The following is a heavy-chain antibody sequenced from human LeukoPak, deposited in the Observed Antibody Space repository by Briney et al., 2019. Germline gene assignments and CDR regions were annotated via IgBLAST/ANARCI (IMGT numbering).Heavy chain of an antibody. CDR3: ARRTGP. CDR1: GYSISSGYY. Sequence: PSETLSLTCTVSGYSISSGYYWGWIRQPPGKGLEWIGSIFHSGSTYYNPSLKSRVTISVDTSKNQFSLKLTSVAAADTAVYYCARRTGPWGQGTLVIVSS. CDR2: IFHSGST. V-gene: IGHV4-38-2*02. J-gene: IGHJ5*02.